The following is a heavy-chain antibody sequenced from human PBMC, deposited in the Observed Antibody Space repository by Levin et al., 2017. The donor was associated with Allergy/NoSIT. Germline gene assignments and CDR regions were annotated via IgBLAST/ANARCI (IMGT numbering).Heavy chain of an antibody. Sequence: ASVKVSCKASGYTFTSYYMHWVRQAPGQGLEWMGIINPSGGSTSYAQKFQGRVTMTRDTSTSTVYMELSSLRSEDTAVYYCARGLAQYYYGSGSYQARADYDYYMDVWGKGTTVTVSS. J-gene: IGHJ6*03. D-gene: IGHD3-10*01. V-gene: IGHV1-46*03. CDR2: INPSGGST. CDR1: GYTFTSYY. CDR3: ARGLAQYYYGSGSYQARADYDYYMDV.